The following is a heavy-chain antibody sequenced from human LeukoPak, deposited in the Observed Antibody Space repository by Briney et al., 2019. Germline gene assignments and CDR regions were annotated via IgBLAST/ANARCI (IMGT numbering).Heavy chain of an antibody. J-gene: IGHJ4*02. D-gene: IGHD2-15*01. Sequence: GGSLRLSCAASGFTFSSYNMNWVRQAPGKGLEWGSYISSSSNTVYYADSVKGRFTISRDKAKNSLYLQMNSLRAEDTAVYYCARDCSGGSCYSAGGQGTLVTVSS. CDR3: ARDCSGGSCYSA. V-gene: IGHV3-48*01. CDR1: GFTFSSYN. CDR2: ISSSSNTV.